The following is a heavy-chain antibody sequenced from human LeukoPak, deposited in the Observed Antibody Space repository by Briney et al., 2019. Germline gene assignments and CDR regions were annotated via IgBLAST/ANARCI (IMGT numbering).Heavy chain of an antibody. J-gene: IGHJ4*02. Sequence: PSETLSLTCTVPGTSISGDYWSWIRQPPGKGLEWIGYVYFTGNTNYNPSLKSRVTISMDTSKNQISLTVTSVTAADTAVYYCARHPFSSPFDFWGQGTLVAVSS. CDR2: VYFTGNT. CDR3: ARHPFSSPFDF. V-gene: IGHV4-59*08. D-gene: IGHD2/OR15-2a*01. CDR1: GTSISGDY.